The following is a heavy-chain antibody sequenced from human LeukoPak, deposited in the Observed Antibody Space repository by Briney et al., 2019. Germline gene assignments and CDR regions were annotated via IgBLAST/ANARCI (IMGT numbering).Heavy chain of an antibody. J-gene: IGHJ4*02. CDR1: GGSISITNYY. CDR3: AGQRAWFGEWAFDY. V-gene: IGHV4-39*01. CDR2: INYRGST. Sequence: SETLSLTCTVSGGSISITNYYWGWIRQSPGKGLEWIGSINYRGSTYYNPSLKSRVTISVDTSKNQFSLKLTSATAADTAVYYCAGQRAWFGEWAFDYWGQGTLVTVSS. D-gene: IGHD3-10*01.